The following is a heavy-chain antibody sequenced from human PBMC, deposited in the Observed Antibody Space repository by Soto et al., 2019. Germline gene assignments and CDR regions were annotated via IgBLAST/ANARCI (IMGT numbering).Heavy chain of an antibody. CDR1: GGFVSSGSYY. CDR2: MSHSGGT. J-gene: IGHJ3*02. CDR3: ARVERGTATTVVDALDI. V-gene: IGHV4-34*01. D-gene: IGHD1-1*01. Sequence: QVQLQQWGAGLLKPSETLSLTCAVYGGFVSSGSYYWSWIRQPPGKGLEWIGEMSHSGGTHFNPSLKSRVTISVDTYKNQFSLKMSSVTAADTALYYCARVERGTATTVVDALDIWGPGTMVTVSS.